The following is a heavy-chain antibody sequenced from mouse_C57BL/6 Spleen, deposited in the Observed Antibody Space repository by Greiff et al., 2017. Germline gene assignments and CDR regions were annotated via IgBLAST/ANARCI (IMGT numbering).Heavy chain of an antibody. CDR3: ARHVDGSHGYFEV. CDR2: ISSGGSYT. J-gene: IGHJ1*03. CDR1: GFTFSSYG. V-gene: IGHV5-6*01. Sequence: EVKLVESGGDLVKPGGSLKLSCAASGFTFSSYGMSWVRQTPDKRLEWVATISSGGSYTYYPDSVKGRFTFSRDNAQNTLYLQMSSLKTEDTAMYYCARHVDGSHGYFEVWGTGTTVTVSS. D-gene: IGHD1-1*02.